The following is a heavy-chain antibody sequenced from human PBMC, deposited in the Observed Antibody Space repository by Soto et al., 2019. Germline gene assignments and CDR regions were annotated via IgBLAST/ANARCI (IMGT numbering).Heavy chain of an antibody. D-gene: IGHD5-12*01. J-gene: IGHJ5*02. CDR2: ISAYNGNT. Sequence: ASVKVSCKASGYTFTSYDINWVRQATGQGLEWMGWISAYNGNTNYAQKLQGRVTMTTDTSTSTAYMELRSLRSDDTAVYYCARSGYREWFDPWGQGTLVTVSS. CDR3: ARSGYREWFDP. CDR1: GYTFTSYD. V-gene: IGHV1-18*01.